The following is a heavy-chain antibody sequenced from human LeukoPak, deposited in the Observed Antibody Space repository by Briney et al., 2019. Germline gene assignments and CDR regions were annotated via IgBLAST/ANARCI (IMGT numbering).Heavy chain of an antibody. V-gene: IGHV3-48*03. Sequence: GGSLSLSCAASGFTFSSYEMNWVRQAPGRGLEWVSKISSSGSAIYYADSVKGRFTISRDNAKSSLYLQMNSLRVEDTAVYYCARAGSLGYWGQGTLVTVSS. CDR1: GFTFSSYE. CDR2: ISSSGSAI. CDR3: ARAGSLGY. J-gene: IGHJ4*02. D-gene: IGHD6-19*01.